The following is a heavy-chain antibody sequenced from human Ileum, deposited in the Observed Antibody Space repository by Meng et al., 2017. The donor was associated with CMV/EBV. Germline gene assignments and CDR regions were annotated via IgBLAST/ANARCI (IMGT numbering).Heavy chain of an antibody. V-gene: IGHV3-74*01. CDR1: GFTFSGYW. J-gene: IGHJ4*02. Sequence: GESLKIPCAGSGFTFSGYWMHWVPQAPGKGLVWVSRINSDESSTSYADSVQGRFTISRDNAKNTLYLQMNSLRAEDTAVYYCARAPSTIFGVVIRGVFDYWGQGTLVTVSS. D-gene: IGHD3-3*01. CDR2: INSDESST. CDR3: ARAPSTIFGVVIRGVFDY.